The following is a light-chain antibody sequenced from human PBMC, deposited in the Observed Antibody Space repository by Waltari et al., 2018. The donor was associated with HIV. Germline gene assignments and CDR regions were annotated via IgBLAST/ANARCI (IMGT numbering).Light chain of an antibody. CDR2: SDT. CDR1: SPNIGRNT. V-gene: IGLV1-44*01. J-gene: IGLJ3*02. CDR3: AAWDDSLNGHWV. Sequence: QSVLTQPPSASGPPGQRVTMSCSGSSPNIGRNTVNWYQQLPGTAPKLLIFSDTQRPSGVPDRFSGSKSGTSASLAISGLQSEDEGDYYCAAWDDSLNGHWVFGGGTRVTVL.